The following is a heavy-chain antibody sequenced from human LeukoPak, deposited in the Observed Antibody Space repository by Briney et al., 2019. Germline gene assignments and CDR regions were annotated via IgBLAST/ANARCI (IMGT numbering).Heavy chain of an antibody. Sequence: GGSLRLSCAASGFTFSSYWMGWVRQAPGKGLEWVANIKQDGREKYYVDSVKGRFTISRDNAKNSLYLQMNSLRAVDTAVYYCARDLDPSSSPFPYYFDYWGQGTLVTVSS. V-gene: IGHV3-7*01. J-gene: IGHJ4*02. D-gene: IGHD6-6*01. CDR1: GFTFSSYW. CDR2: IKQDGREK. CDR3: ARDLDPSSSPFPYYFDY.